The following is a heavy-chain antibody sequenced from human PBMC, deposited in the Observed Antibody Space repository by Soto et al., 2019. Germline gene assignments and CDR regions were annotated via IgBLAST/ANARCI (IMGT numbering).Heavy chain of an antibody. V-gene: IGHV3-43*02. Sequence: GESLKISCAASGFTFDDYAMHWVRQAPGKGLEWVSLISGDGGSTYYADSVKGRFTISRDNSKNSLYLQMNSLRTEDTVLYYCAKDRCSSTSCYDAFDIWGQGTMVTVSS. J-gene: IGHJ3*02. CDR1: GFTFDDYA. CDR2: ISGDGGST. D-gene: IGHD2-2*01. CDR3: AKDRCSSTSCYDAFDI.